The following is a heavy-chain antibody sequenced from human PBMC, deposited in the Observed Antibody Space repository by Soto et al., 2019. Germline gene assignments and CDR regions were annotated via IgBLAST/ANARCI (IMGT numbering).Heavy chain of an antibody. V-gene: IGHV3-23*01. CDR1: GFIYTTYA. Sequence: PGGSLRLSCAASGFIYTTYAMSWVRQAPGKGLEWVSTISGSGAGTYYTDSVKGRFTISRDNSKNTLYLQMDSLRAEDTAFYYCAKEDAYGDYEHDAFDFWGQGTMVTVSS. J-gene: IGHJ3*01. CDR2: ISGSGAGT. CDR3: AKEDAYGDYEHDAFDF. D-gene: IGHD4-17*01.